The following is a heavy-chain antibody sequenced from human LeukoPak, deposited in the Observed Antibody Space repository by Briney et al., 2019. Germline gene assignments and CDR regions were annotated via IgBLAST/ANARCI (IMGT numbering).Heavy chain of an antibody. CDR3: ARETDRDYYFDY. D-gene: IGHD5-24*01. V-gene: IGHV3-11*04. CDR2: ISSSGSTI. J-gene: IGHJ4*02. Sequence: GGSLRLSCAASGFTLSDYYMSRIRQAPGKGLEWVSYISSSGSTIYYADSVKGRFTISRDNAKNSLYLQMNSLRADDTAVYYCARETDRDYYFDYWGQGTLVTVSS. CDR1: GFTLSDYY.